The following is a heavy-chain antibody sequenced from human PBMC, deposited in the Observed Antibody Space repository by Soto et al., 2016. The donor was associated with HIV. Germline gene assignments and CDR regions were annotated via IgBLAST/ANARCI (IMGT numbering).Heavy chain of an antibody. CDR2: ISLNGGST. D-gene: IGHD6-19*01. Sequence: EVQLLESGGGLVQPGGSLRISCAASGFTFSTYAMNWVRQAPGKGLEWVSTISLNGGSTYYADSVKGRFTISRDNFKNTLYLQMNSLRAEDTAVYYCAKFRAAVADTWSDYWGQGPWSPSPQ. CDR3: AKFRAAVADTWSDY. V-gene: IGHV3-23*01. J-gene: IGHJ4*02. CDR1: GFTFSTYA.